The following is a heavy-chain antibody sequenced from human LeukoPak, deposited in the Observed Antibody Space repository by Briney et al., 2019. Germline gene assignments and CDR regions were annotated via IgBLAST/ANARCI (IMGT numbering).Heavy chain of an antibody. CDR2: ISGSGGST. J-gene: IGHJ4*02. CDR1: GFTFSSYA. D-gene: IGHD2-21*01. Sequence: GGSLRLSCAASGFTFSSYAMSWVRQAPGRGLEWVSAISGSGGSTYYADSVKGRFTISRDNSKNTLYLQTNSLRAEDTAVYYCAKDNVVALDYWGQGTLVTVSS. CDR3: AKDNVVALDY. V-gene: IGHV3-23*01.